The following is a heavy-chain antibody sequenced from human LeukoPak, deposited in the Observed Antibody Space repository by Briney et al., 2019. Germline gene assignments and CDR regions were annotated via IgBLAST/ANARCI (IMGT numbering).Heavy chain of an antibody. D-gene: IGHD3-22*01. Sequence: PGGSLRLSCAASGFTFSSSVMHWVRQAPGKGREWVAVIWYDGTNKYYADSVKGRFTISRDNSKNTLNLQMNSLRAEDTAVYYCARHPYDSSGYPLDYWGQGTLVTVSS. CDR1: GFTFSSSV. V-gene: IGHV3-33*01. J-gene: IGHJ4*02. CDR2: IWYDGTNK. CDR3: ARHPYDSSGYPLDY.